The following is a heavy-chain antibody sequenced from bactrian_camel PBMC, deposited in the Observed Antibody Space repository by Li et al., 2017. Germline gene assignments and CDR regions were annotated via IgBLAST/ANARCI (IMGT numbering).Heavy chain of an antibody. CDR2: IDNIGMT. Sequence: HVQLVESGGGSVQAGGSLRLSCATSGFTYRSYCMGWFRQAPGKEREGVARIDNIGMTTYADSVEGRFTISIGNAKNTLYLQMNNLKSEDTAMYYCAAVRARSSRVCAGLDAKPSAYIYFGQGTQVTVS. CDR1: GFTYRSYC. V-gene: IGHV3S55*01. D-gene: IGHD1*01. J-gene: IGHJ4*01.